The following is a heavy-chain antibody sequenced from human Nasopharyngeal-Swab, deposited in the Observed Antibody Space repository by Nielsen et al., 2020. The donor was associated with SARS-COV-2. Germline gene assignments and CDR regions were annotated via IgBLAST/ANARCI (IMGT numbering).Heavy chain of an antibody. CDR1: GFTFSSYA. V-gene: IGHV3-21*01. D-gene: IGHD2-21*02. CDR2: ISGSSAYI. Sequence: GGSLRLSCAASGFTFSSYAMHWVRQAPGKGLEWVSSISGSSAYIWYADSVKGRFTVSRDNAKNSLYLQMNNLRADDTAIYYCARTAAFCGGDCYSEYFQHWGQGTLVTVSS. CDR3: ARTAAFCGGDCYSEYFQH. J-gene: IGHJ1*01.